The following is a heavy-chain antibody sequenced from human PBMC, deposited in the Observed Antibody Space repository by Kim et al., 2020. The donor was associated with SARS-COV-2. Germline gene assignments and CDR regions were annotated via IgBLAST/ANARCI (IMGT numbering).Heavy chain of an antibody. Sequence: SETLSLTCAVSGGSFSGYYCNWIRQPPRKGLEWIGEINHSGSTNYYSTLKSRVTISVDTSKNQFSLKLSSVTAADTAAYDCARALLWFGNWFDPCGQGT. J-gene: IGHJ5*02. V-gene: IGHV4-34*01. CDR3: ARALLWFGNWFDP. CDR2: INHSGST. D-gene: IGHD3-10*01. CDR1: GGSFSGYY.